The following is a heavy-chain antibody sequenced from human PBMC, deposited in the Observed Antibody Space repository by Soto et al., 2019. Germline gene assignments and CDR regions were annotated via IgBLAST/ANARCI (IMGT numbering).Heavy chain of an antibody. V-gene: IGHV3-33*03. CDR1: GFIFSSYV. CDR3: GRPLYSHGNGEFFEY. CDR2: IWHDESQQ. J-gene: IGHJ4*02. D-gene: IGHD3-10*01. Sequence: QVHLVESGGAVVQPGRSLRLSCAASGFIFSSYVMHWVRQAPGKGLEWVADIWHDESQQHYADSVKGRFTVSRDNCKNILYWLMSCRRGEDRAVYYCGRPLYSHGNGEFFEYWGEGTVVTLSS.